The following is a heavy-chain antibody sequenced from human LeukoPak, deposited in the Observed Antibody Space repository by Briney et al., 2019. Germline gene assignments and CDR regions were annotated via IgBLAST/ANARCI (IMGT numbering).Heavy chain of an antibody. J-gene: IGHJ4*02. Sequence: SETLSLTCTVSGGSISSSSYYWGWIRQPPGKGLEWIGSIYYSGSTYYNPSLKSRVTISVDTSKNRFSLKLSSVTAADTAVYYCARLSISYSSGMFNWGQGTLVTVSS. CDR2: IYYSGST. CDR1: GGSISSSSYY. D-gene: IGHD6-19*01. CDR3: ARLSISYSSGMFN. V-gene: IGHV4-39*01.